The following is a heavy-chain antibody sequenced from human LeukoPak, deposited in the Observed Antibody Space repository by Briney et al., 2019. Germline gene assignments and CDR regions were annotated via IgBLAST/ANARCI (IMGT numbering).Heavy chain of an antibody. J-gene: IGHJ6*03. CDR1: GFTFSSYA. CDR2: IRSKAYGGTT. D-gene: IGHD3-3*01. Sequence: PGESLRLSCAASGFTFSSYAMSWVRQAPGKGLEWVGFIRSKAYGGTTEYAASVKGRFTISRDDSKSIAYLQMNSLKTEDTAVYYCTRDYDFWSGYYYYMDVWGKGTTVTVSS. V-gene: IGHV3-49*04. CDR3: TRDYDFWSGYYYYMDV.